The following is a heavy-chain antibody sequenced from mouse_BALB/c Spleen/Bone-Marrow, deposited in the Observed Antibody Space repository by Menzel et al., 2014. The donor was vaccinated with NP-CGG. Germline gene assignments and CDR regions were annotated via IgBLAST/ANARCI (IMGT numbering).Heavy chain of an antibody. CDR1: GYTFTNYW. J-gene: IGHJ1*01. CDR2: IDPSDSET. V-gene: IGHV1-69*02. Sequence: SGAEFVKPGAPVKLSCKASGYTFTNYWMNWVKQRPGRGLEWIGRIDPSDSETHYNQKFKDKATLTVDKSSSTAYIQLSSLTSEDSAVYYCARGYYGRTYGWYFDVWGAGTTVTVSS. D-gene: IGHD1-1*01. CDR3: ARGYYGRTYGWYFDV.